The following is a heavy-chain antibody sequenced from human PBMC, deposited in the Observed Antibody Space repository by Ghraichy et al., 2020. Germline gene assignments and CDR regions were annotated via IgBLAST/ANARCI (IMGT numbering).Heavy chain of an antibody. Sequence: GGSLRLSCAASGFSFSAYGMHWVRQAPGKGLEWVAVISFDGLHTYYPDSVKGRFTISRDNSKNMVYLQISSLRAEDTAVYYCARDRDLQWSGDGLDAWGQGTTVTVSS. CDR3: ARDRDLQWSGDGLDA. CDR1: GFSFSAYG. D-gene: IGHD4-23*01. CDR2: ISFDGLHT. J-gene: IGHJ6*02. V-gene: IGHV3-33*01.